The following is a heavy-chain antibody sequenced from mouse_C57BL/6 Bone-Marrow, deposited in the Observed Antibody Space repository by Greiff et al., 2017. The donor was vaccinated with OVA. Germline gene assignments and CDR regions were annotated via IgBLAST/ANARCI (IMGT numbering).Heavy chain of an antibody. J-gene: IGHJ3*01. D-gene: IGHD2-4*01. CDR2: IFPGRGST. CDR1: GYTFTGYW. Sequence: QVQLQQSGAELMKPGASVKLSCKATGYTFTGYWIEWVKQRPGHGLEWIGEIFPGRGSTNYTEKFKGKATFTADTSYNTAYMQLSSLTTEDSAIYYCARPLYYDYGGYAYWGQGTLVTVSA. CDR3: ARPLYYDYGGYAY. V-gene: IGHV1-9*01.